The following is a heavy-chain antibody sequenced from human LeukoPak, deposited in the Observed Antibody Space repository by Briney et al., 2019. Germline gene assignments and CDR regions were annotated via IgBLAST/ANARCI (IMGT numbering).Heavy chain of an antibody. CDR1: GGSFSGYY. J-gene: IGHJ4*02. D-gene: IGHD2-2*01. V-gene: IGHV4-34*01. Sequence: PSETLSLTCAVYGGSFSGYYWSWLRQPPGKGLEGIGEITHSRSTTSNPSLKRRVTISVDTSNNQFSLKLSSVTAADTAVYYCARAGYQLHPFDYWGQGTLVTVSS. CDR3: ARAGYQLHPFDY. CDR2: ITHSRST.